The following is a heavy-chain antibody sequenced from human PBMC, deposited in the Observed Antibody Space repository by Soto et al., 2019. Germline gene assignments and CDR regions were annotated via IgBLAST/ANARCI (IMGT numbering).Heavy chain of an antibody. CDR1: GYTFTSYD. Sequence: QVQLVQSGAEVKKPGASVKVSCKASGYTFTSYDINWVRQVTGQGPEWMGWMNPNSGNTGYAQRCQGRVTLPRNTSVSTAYMELSSLRFEDTAVYYCAIRHDGRQSSMDVWGQGTTVTVSS. CDR3: AIRHDGRQSSMDV. D-gene: IGHD1-1*01. J-gene: IGHJ6*02. V-gene: IGHV1-8*01. CDR2: MNPNSGNT.